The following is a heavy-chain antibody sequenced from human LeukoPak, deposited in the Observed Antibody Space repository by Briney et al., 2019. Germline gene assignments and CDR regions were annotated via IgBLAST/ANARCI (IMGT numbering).Heavy chain of an antibody. CDR1: GYTFTGYY. V-gene: IGHV1-2*02. Sequence: GASVKVSCKASGYTFTGYYMHWVRQAPGQGLEWMGWINPNSGGTNYAQKFQGRVTMTRDTSISTAYMELSRLRSDDTAVYYCARSYSSGWYSPGYYYYGMDVWGQGTTVTVSS. CDR3: ARSYSSGWYSPGYYYYGMDV. CDR2: INPNSGGT. D-gene: IGHD6-19*01. J-gene: IGHJ6*02.